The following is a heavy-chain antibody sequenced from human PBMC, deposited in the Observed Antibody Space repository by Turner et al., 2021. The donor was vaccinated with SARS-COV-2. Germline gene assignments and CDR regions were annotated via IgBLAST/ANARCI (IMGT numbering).Heavy chain of an antibody. Sequence: QLQLPESGPGMVKPSEPLALPGTVPGGSISSRLYHWGWFGQPPGKGLEGMGSIYYSGSTYYKPSLKSQVTITLDTSKNQCSLKLSSVTAADTAVYYCARQGTGSYYAVPDYWGQGTLVTVSS. CDR2: IYYSGST. V-gene: IGHV4-39*01. J-gene: IGHJ4*02. CDR3: ARQGTGSYYAVPDY. CDR1: GGSISSRLYH. D-gene: IGHD3-10*01.